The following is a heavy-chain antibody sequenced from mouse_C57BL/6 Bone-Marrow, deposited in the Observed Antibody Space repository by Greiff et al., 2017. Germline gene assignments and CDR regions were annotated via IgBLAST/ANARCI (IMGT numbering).Heavy chain of an antibody. CDR2: IDPETGGT. CDR3: TRFSPGGFAY. V-gene: IGHV1-15*01. J-gene: IGHJ3*01. D-gene: IGHD4-1*01. CDR1: GYTFTDYE. Sequence: QVHVKQSGAELVRPGASVTLSCKASGYTFTDYEMHWVKQTPVHGLEWIGAIDPETGGTAYNQKFKGKAILTADKSSSTAYMELRSLTSEDSAVYYCTRFSPGGFAYWGQGTLVTVSA.